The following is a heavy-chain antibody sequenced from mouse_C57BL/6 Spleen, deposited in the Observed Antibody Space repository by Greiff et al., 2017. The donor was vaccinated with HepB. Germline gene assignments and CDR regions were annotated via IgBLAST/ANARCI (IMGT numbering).Heavy chain of an antibody. V-gene: IGHV14-3*01. CDR1: GFNIKNTY. CDR3: ARGYYYGSSLYAMDY. J-gene: IGHJ4*01. Sequence: VQLQQSVAELVRPGASVKLSCTASGFNIKNTYMHWVKQRPEQGLEWIGRIDPANGNTKYAPKFQGKATITADKSSNTAYLQLSSLTSEDAAIYYCARGYYYGSSLYAMDYWGQGTSVTVSS. CDR2: IDPANGNT. D-gene: IGHD1-1*01.